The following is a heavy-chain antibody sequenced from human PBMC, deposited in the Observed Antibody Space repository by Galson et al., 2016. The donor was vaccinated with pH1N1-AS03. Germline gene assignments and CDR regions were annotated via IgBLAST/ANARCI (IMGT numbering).Heavy chain of an antibody. D-gene: IGHD7-27*01. V-gene: IGHV5-51*01. CDR2: IHPRDSDI. J-gene: IGHJ5*01. Sequence: QSGAEVKKPGESLKISCKGSRYSFASYWIGWVRQMPGKGLEWMGIIHPRDSDIKYSPSFQGQVTISADKSISTTYLQWSSLKASDTAMYYCATQATGDGDSWGQGTLVTVSS. CDR3: ATQATGDGDS. CDR1: RYSFASYW.